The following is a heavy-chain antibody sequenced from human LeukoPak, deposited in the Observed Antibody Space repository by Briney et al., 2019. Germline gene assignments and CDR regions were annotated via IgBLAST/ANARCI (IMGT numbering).Heavy chain of an antibody. D-gene: IGHD3-10*01. J-gene: IGHJ4*02. V-gene: IGHV4-59*12. Sequence: SETLSLTCTVSGGSINSYYWSWIRQPPGKGLEWIGYFYYSGSTDYNPSLKSRVTISVDTSKNQFSLKLSSVTAADTAVYYCARFTTMVPDYWGQGTLVTVSS. CDR3: ARFTTMVPDY. CDR2: FYYSGST. CDR1: GGSINSYY.